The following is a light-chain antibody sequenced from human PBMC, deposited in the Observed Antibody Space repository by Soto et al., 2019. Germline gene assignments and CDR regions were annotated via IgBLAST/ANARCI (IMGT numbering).Light chain of an antibody. J-gene: IGLJ1*01. CDR3: CSYASSSTL. V-gene: IGLV2-11*01. CDR1: SSDVGGYNY. Sequence: QSALTQPRSVSGSPGQSVTISCTGTSSDVGGYNYVSWYQQHPGKAPKLVIYDVNKRPSGVPDCFSGSKSGNTASLTVSGLQAEDEADYSCCSYASSSTLFGTGTKLTVL. CDR2: DVN.